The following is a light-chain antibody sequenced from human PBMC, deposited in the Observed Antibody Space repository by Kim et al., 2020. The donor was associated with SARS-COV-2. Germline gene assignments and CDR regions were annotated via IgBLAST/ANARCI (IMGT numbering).Light chain of an antibody. CDR1: QSISSY. V-gene: IGKV1-39*01. Sequence: SVGDRVSITCRASQSISSYLKWYQQKRGKAPKLLICAASHVQSGAPARFSGSGFGTDFTLSIDDLQPEDFATYYCQQSYIDTPFTFGPGTKVDIK. J-gene: IGKJ3*01. CDR2: AAS. CDR3: QQSYIDTPFT.